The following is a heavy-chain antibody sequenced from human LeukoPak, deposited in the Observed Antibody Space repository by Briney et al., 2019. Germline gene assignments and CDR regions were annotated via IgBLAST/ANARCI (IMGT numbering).Heavy chain of an antibody. CDR3: ARETWELLISHYMDV. Sequence: GGSLRLSCAASGFTFSSYSMNWVRQAPGKGLEWVSYISSSSSTIYYADSVKGRFTISRDNAKNSLYLQMNSLRAEDTAVYYCARETWELLISHYMDVWGKGTTVTVSS. CDR1: GFTFSSYS. CDR2: ISSSSSTI. D-gene: IGHD1-26*01. V-gene: IGHV3-48*01. J-gene: IGHJ6*03.